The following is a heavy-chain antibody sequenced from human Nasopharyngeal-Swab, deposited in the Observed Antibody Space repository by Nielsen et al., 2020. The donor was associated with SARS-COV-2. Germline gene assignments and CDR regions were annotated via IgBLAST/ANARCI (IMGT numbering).Heavy chain of an antibody. CDR3: ARALGLLRGYSYGYSAYYYYGMDV. J-gene: IGHJ6*02. Sequence: GESLKISCAVSGFTFSSYSMNWVRQAPGKGLEWVSYISSSSSTIYYADSVKGRFTISRDNAKNSLYLQMNSLRDGDTAVYYCARALGLLRGYSYGYSAYYYYGMDVWGQGTTVTVSS. V-gene: IGHV3-48*02. CDR2: ISSSSSTI. CDR1: GFTFSSYS. D-gene: IGHD5-18*01.